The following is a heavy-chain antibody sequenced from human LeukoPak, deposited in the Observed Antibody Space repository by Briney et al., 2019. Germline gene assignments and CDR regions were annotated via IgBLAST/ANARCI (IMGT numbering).Heavy chain of an antibody. CDR1: GYTSTSYD. J-gene: IGHJ4*02. Sequence: ASVKVSCKASGYTSTSYDINWVRQATGQGLEWMGWMNPNSGNTGYAQKFQGRVTMTRNTSISTAYMELSSLRSEDTAVYYCARAGYYYDSSGYFVDYWGQGTLVTVSS. CDR3: ARAGYYYDSSGYFVDY. V-gene: IGHV1-8*01. CDR2: MNPNSGNT. D-gene: IGHD3-22*01.